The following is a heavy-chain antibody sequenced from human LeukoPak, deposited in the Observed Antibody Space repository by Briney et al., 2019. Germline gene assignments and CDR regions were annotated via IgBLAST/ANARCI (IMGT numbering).Heavy chain of an antibody. CDR1: GYTFTSYD. V-gene: IGHV1-8*01. D-gene: IGHD3-3*01. J-gene: IGHJ6*03. Sequence: ASVKVSCKASGYTFTSYDINWVRQATGQGLEWMGWMNPNSGNTGYAQKFQGRVTMTRNTSISTAYMEPSSLRSEDTAAYYCARVGSTIFGVVLYYYYMDVWGKGTTVTVSS. CDR3: ARVGSTIFGVVLYYYYMDV. CDR2: MNPNSGNT.